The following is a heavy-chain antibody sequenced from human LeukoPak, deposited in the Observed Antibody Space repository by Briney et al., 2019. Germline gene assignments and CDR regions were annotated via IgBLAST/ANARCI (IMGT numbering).Heavy chain of an antibody. V-gene: IGHV5-10-1*01. CDR1: GYRFTNYW. Sequence: GDSLKISCKGSGYRFTNYWISWVRQMPGKGLEWMGRIDPSDSYTKYSPSFQGHVTISGDESISTAYLQWSSLKASDTAMYYCARHFLGELPDMDVWGQGTTVTVSS. D-gene: IGHD1-26*01. CDR2: IDPSDSYT. CDR3: ARHFLGELPDMDV. J-gene: IGHJ6*02.